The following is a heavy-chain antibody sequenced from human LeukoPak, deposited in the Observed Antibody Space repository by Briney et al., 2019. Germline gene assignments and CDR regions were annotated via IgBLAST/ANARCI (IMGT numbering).Heavy chain of an antibody. V-gene: IGHV3-23*01. CDR3: AKDQVYDSSGYYFGY. Sequence: GGSLRLSCAASGFTFSSYAMSWVRQAPGKGLEWVSAISGSGGSTYYADSVKGRFTISRDNSKNTLYLQMNSLRAEDTAVYYCAKDQVYDSSGYYFGYWGQGTLVTVSS. J-gene: IGHJ4*02. CDR1: GFTFSSYA. CDR2: ISGSGGST. D-gene: IGHD3-22*01.